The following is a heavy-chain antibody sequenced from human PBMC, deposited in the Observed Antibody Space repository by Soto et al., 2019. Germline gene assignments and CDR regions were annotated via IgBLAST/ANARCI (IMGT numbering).Heavy chain of an antibody. CDR2: IWYDGRNK. V-gene: IGHV3-33*01. CDR3: ARESVNYYDSSGYYQAPYYFDY. CDR1: GFTFSSYG. Sequence: GGSLRLSCAASGFTFSSYGMHWVRQAPGKGLEWVAVIWYDGRNKYYADTVKGRLTISRDNSKNTLYLQMNSQRSEDTAVYYCARESVNYYDSSGYYQAPYYFDYWGQGT. D-gene: IGHD3-22*01. J-gene: IGHJ4*02.